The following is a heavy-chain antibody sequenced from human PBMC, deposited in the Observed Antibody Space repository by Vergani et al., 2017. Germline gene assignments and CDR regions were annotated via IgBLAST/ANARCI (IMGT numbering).Heavy chain of an antibody. Sequence: EVQLVESGGGLVQPGRSLRLSCAASGFTFDDYAMHWVRQAPGKGLEWVSGISWNSGSIGYADSVKGRFTISRDNAKNSLYLQMNSLRAEDTALYYCAKDFDDSGVFDYWGQGTLVTVSS. CDR1: GFTFDDYA. D-gene: IGHD3-3*01. CDR2: ISWNSGSI. J-gene: IGHJ4*02. V-gene: IGHV3-9*01. CDR3: AKDFDDSGVFDY.